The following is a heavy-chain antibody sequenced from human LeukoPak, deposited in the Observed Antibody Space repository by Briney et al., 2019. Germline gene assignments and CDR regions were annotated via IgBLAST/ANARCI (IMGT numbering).Heavy chain of an antibody. CDR2: ISYDGSNK. J-gene: IGHJ3*02. D-gene: IGHD3-16*01. Sequence: PGRSLRLSCAASGFTFSSYGMHWVRQAPDKGLEWVAVISYDGSNKYYADSVKGRFTISRDNSNNTLYLQMNSLRAEDTAVYYCAKTGFAFGGYGDAFDIWGQGTMVTVSS. V-gene: IGHV3-30*18. CDR1: GFTFSSYG. CDR3: AKTGFAFGGYGDAFDI.